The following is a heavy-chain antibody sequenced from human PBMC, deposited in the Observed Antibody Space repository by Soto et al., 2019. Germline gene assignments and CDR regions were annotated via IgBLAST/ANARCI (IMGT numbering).Heavy chain of an antibody. V-gene: IGHV4-59*01. CDR1: GGSISSYY. CDR3: ARSYRRYCSGGSCYSYYYYYMDV. CDR2: IYYSGST. J-gene: IGHJ6*03. D-gene: IGHD2-15*01. Sequence: QVQLQESGPGLVKPSETLSLTCTVSGGSISSYYWSWIRQPPGKGLEWIGYIYYSGSTNYNPSLNSRVTISVDTSKNQFSLKLSSVTAADTAVYYCARSYRRYCSGGSCYSYYYYYMDVWGKGTTVTVSS.